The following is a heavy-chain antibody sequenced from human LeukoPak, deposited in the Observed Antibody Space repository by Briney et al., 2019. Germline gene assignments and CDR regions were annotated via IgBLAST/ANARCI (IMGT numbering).Heavy chain of an antibody. CDR1: GYSLSSGYY. V-gene: IGHV4-38-2*02. Sequence: PSETLSLTCTVSGYSLSSGYYWGWIRQPPGKGLEWIGNIYHLGSTYYNPSHKSRVTMSLDTSKNQFSLKLNSVTAADTAVFYCARASWNAFDIWGQGAMVTVSS. CDR3: ARASWNAFDI. CDR2: IYHLGST. J-gene: IGHJ3*02.